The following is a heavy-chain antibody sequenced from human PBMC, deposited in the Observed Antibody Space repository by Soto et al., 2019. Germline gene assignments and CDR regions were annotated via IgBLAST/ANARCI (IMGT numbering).Heavy chain of an antibody. CDR3: ARSSVHIAAAGRLDL. CDR2: ISSDGATK. J-gene: IGHJ5*02. V-gene: IGHV3-30*14. CDR1: VFAFRSHA. D-gene: IGHD6-13*01. Sequence: PGWSLRLSCTASVFAFRSHAMQWCRQAPGKGLEWVAVISSDGATKYVADSLKGRFTISRDNFESTMSLQMNNLRPEDTALYYCARSSVHIAAAGRLDLWGPGTLVTVSS.